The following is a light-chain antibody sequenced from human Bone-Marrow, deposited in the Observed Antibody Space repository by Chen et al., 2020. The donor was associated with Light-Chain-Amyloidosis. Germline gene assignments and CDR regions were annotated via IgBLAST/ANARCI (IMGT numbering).Light chain of an antibody. CDR3: QVWDRSSDRPV. V-gene: IGLV3-21*02. CDR1: NIGPTS. CDR2: DDS. Sequence: SYVLTQPSSVSVAPGQTATIACGGNNIGPTSGHWYQQTPGQAPLLVVYDDSDRPSGIPERLSGSNSGDTATLPISRVEAGDEADYYCQVWDRSSDRPVFGGGTKLTVL. J-gene: IGLJ3*02.